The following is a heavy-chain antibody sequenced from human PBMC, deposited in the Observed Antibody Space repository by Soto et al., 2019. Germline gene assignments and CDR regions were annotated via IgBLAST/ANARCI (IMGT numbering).Heavy chain of an antibody. Sequence: GTSAEVACKACGFTVNSSAVHGVRQARGQRLEWIGWIVVGSGNTNYAQKFQERVTITRDMSTSTAYMELSSLRSEDTAVYYCAAERLLPESGYSYYGMDVWGQGTTVTVSS. CDR2: IVVGSGNT. V-gene: IGHV1-58*01. CDR1: GFTVNSSA. CDR3: AAERLLPESGYSYYGMDV. J-gene: IGHJ6*02. D-gene: IGHD3-22*01.